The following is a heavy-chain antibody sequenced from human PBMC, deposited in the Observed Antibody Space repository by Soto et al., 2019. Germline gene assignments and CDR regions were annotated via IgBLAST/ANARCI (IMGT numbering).Heavy chain of an antibody. J-gene: IGHJ6*02. D-gene: IGHD3-22*01. V-gene: IGHV5-51*01. Sequence: PGESLKISCKGSGYSFTSYWIGWVRQMPGKGLEWMGIIYPGDSDTRYSPSFQGQVTISADKSISTAYLQWSSLKASDTAMYYCARHALSSGYYYYYGMDVWGQGTTVTVSS. CDR3: ARHALSSGYYYYYGMDV. CDR1: GYSFTSYW. CDR2: IYPGDSDT.